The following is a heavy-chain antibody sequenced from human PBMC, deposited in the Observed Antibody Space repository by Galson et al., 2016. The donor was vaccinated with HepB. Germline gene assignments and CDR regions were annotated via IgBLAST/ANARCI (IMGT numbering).Heavy chain of an antibody. CDR2: IIPIFGSA. J-gene: IGHJ6*02. CDR3: AGPLLRYSDVYYQYGLDV. V-gene: IGHV1-69*01. Sequence: APGHGLEWMGGIIPIFGSAKYAQKFQGRVTITADESTSTAYMELSSLRSEDAALYYCAGPLLRYSDVYYQYGLDVWGQGTTVTVSS. D-gene: IGHD3-9*01.